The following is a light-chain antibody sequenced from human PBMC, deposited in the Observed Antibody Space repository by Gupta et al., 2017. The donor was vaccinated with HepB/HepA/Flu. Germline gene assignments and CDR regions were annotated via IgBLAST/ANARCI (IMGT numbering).Light chain of an antibody. Sequence: QSVLTQPPSVSGAPGQRVTISCTGSSSNIGAGYDLHWYQQLPGTAPKLLIYGNSNRPSGVPDRFSGSTSGTSASLAITVLQAEEEADYYCQSYDSSMSGSVFGGGTKLTVL. CDR1: SSNIGAGYD. J-gene: IGLJ2*01. CDR3: QSYDSSMSGSV. V-gene: IGLV1-40*01. CDR2: GNS.